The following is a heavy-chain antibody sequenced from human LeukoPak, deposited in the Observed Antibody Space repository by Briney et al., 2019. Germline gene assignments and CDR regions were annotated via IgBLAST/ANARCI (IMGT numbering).Heavy chain of an antibody. Sequence: ASVKVSCEASGYTFTGYYMHWVRQAPGQGLEWMGWMNPNSGNTGYAQKFQGRVTMTRNTSISTAYMELSSLRSEDTAVYYCARAVTTNAFDIWGQGTMVTVSS. CDR2: MNPNSGNT. D-gene: IGHD4-17*01. CDR1: GYTFTGYY. J-gene: IGHJ3*02. V-gene: IGHV1-8*02. CDR3: ARAVTTNAFDI.